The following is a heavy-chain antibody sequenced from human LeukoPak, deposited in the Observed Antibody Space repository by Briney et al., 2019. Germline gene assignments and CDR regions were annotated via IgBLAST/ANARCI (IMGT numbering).Heavy chain of an antibody. D-gene: IGHD6-6*01. Sequence: PSETLSLTCTVSGYSISSGYYWGWIRQPPGKGLEWIGSIYHSGSTYYNPSLKSRVTISVDTSKNQFSLKLSSVTAADTAVYYCARAHIAARLSGFDPWGQGTLVTVSS. CDR3: ARAHIAARLSGFDP. J-gene: IGHJ5*02. V-gene: IGHV4-38-2*02. CDR1: GYSISSGYY. CDR2: IYHSGST.